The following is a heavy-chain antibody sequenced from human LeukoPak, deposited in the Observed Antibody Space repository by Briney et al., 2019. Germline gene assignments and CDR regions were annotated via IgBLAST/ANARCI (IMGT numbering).Heavy chain of an antibody. CDR1: GFTFSDFI. V-gene: IGHV3-64*01. J-gene: IGHJ5*02. D-gene: IGHD2-15*01. CDR2: ITGDGSST. CDR3: ARDSGTVAGYFDP. Sequence: QPGGSLRLSCAASGFTFSDFIMHWVRQAPGKGLEYVSAITGDGSSTYYPNSMKGRFTISRDNSKNTLYLQMGSLRDEDMAVYYCARDSGTVAGYFDPWGQGTLVTVSS.